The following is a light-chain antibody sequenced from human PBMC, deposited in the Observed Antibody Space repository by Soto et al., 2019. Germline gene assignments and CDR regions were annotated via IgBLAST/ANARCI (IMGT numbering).Light chain of an antibody. V-gene: IGLV1-51*02. J-gene: IGLJ2*01. CDR2: ENN. Sequence: QSVLTQPPSVSAAPGQKVTISCSGSSSNIGNNYVSWYQQLPGTAPKLLIYENNNRPSWIPDRFSGSKSGTSATLGITGLQTGDEADYYCGTWYSSRSAVVFGGGTKLTVL. CDR1: SSNIGNNY. CDR3: GTWYSSRSAVV.